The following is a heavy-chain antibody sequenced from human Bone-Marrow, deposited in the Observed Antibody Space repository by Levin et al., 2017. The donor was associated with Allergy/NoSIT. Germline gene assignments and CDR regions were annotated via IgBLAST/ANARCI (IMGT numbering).Heavy chain of an antibody. D-gene: IGHD4/OR15-4a*01. CDR1: GFTLDDYA. CDR3: AKSQGAYFYGVDV. V-gene: IGHV3-9*01. J-gene: IGHJ6*02. Sequence: SCAASGFTLDDYAMYWVRQTPGEGLEWVSAISCNSGNIAYADSVKGRFTISRDNAKNSLYLQMNSLRTEDTAFYYCAKSQGAYFYGVDVWGQGTTVTVSS. CDR2: ISCNSGNI.